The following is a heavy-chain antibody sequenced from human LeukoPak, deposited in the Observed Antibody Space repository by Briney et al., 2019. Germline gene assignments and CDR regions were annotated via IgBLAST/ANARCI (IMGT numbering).Heavy chain of an antibody. Sequence: PSQTLSLTCTVSGGSISSGSYYWSWIRQPAGKGLEWIGRIYTGGSTNYNPSLKSRVTISVDTSKNQFSLKLSSVTAADTAVYYCARDHDSSGWYYFDYWGQGTLVTVSS. D-gene: IGHD6-19*01. V-gene: IGHV4-61*02. J-gene: IGHJ4*02. CDR3: ARDHDSSGWYYFDY. CDR2: IYTGGST. CDR1: GGSISSGSYY.